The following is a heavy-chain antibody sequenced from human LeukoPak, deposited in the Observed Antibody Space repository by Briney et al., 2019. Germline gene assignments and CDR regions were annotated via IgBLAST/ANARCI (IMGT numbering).Heavy chain of an antibody. CDR1: GLTFSYYS. CDR2: ISSSSSYI. V-gene: IGHV3-21*01. J-gene: IGHJ6*03. CDR3: ARYPAIYYYYYMDV. Sequence: GGSLRLSCAASGLTFSYYSMNWVRQAPGKGLEWVSSISSSSSYIYFADSVKGRFTISRDNAKNSLYLQMNSLRVEDTAVYYCARYPAIYYYYYMDVWGKGTTVTISS.